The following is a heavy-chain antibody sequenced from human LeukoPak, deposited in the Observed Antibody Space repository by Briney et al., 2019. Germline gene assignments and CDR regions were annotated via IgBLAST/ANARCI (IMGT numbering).Heavy chain of an antibody. J-gene: IGHJ4*02. CDR2: IYFSGST. CDR3: ARDSCSSTSCRKKFDN. CDR1: GESFSSANYY. D-gene: IGHD2-2*01. V-gene: IGHV4-39*07. Sequence: SETLSLTCTVSGESFSSANYYWGWVRQPPGKGLEWMGSIYFSGSTYYNPSLKSRVTISVETSKVQFSLKLSSVTAADTAVYYCARDSCSSTSCRKKFDNWGQGTLVTVSS.